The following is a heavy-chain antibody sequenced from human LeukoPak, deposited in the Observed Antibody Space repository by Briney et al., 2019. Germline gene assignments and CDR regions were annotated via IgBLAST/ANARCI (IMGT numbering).Heavy chain of an antibody. Sequence: PGGSLRLSCAASGFTFSDYYMSWIRQAPGKGLEGVSCISSSGSTRYYADSVNGRFTISRDNAKNSLYLQMNSLRAEDTAVYYCAREGRYYDFWSGYYTGMGFDYWGQGTLVTVSS. CDR2: ISSSGSTR. V-gene: IGHV3-11*01. CDR1: GFTFSDYY. CDR3: AREGRYYDFWSGYYTGMGFDY. D-gene: IGHD3-3*01. J-gene: IGHJ4*02.